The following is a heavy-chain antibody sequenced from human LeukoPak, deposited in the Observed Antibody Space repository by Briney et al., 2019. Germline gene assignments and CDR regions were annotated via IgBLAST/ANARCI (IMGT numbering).Heavy chain of an antibody. CDR3: ARAESRLYSSSRQIDY. Sequence: ASVKVSCKASGYTFTSYGISWVRQAPGQGLEWMGWISAYNGNTNYAQKLQGRVTMTTDTSTSTAYMELRSLRSDDTAVYYCARAESRLYSSSRQIDYWGQGTLVTVSS. J-gene: IGHJ4*02. CDR1: GYTFTSYG. D-gene: IGHD6-13*01. CDR2: ISAYNGNT. V-gene: IGHV1-18*01.